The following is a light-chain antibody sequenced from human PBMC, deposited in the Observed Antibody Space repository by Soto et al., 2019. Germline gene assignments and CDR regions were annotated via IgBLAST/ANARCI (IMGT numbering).Light chain of an antibody. J-gene: IGLJ1*01. CDR1: SSDVGGYNY. V-gene: IGLV2-14*01. Sequence: QSALTQPASVSGSPGQSITISCTGTSSDVGGYNYVSWYQQQPGKAPKLIIYEVSNRPSGVSNLFSGSKSGNTASLTISGLQAEDEADYYCNSYTSKSTGVFGTGTKLTVL. CDR3: NSYTSKSTGV. CDR2: EVS.